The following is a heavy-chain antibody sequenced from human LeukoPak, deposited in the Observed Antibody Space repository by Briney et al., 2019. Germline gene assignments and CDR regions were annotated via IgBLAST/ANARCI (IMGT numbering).Heavy chain of an antibody. J-gene: IGHJ4*02. CDR2: INHSGSA. V-gene: IGHV4-34*01. CDR3: ARGHSGRI. Sequence: SETLSLTCAVYGGSFSGYYWSWIRQPPGKGLEWIGEINHSGSANYNPSLKSRVTISVDTSKNQFSLKLSSVTAADTAVYYCARGHSGRIWGQGTLVTVSS. D-gene: IGHD2/OR15-2a*01. CDR1: GGSFSGYY.